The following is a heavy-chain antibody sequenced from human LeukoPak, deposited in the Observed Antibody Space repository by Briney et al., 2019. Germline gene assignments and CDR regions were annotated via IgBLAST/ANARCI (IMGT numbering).Heavy chain of an antibody. Sequence: GGSLRLSCAASGFTFSSYSMTWVRQAPGKGLEWVSSISSSSSYIYYADSVKGRFTISRDNAKNSLYLQMNSLRAEDTAVYYCARAPDIVATSEFDYWGQGTLVTVSS. CDR1: GFTFSSYS. D-gene: IGHD5-12*01. CDR3: ARAPDIVATSEFDY. V-gene: IGHV3-21*01. J-gene: IGHJ4*02. CDR2: ISSSSSYI.